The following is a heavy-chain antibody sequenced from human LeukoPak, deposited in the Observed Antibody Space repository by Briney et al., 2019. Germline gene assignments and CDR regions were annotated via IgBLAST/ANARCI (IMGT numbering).Heavy chain of an antibody. V-gene: IGHV1-69*06. CDR3: ARDPSSIAVAHGGWFDP. J-gene: IGHJ5*02. D-gene: IGHD6-19*01. CDR2: IIPSLGTA. Sequence: SVKVSCKASGGTFSSYAISWVRQAPGQGLEWMGGIIPSLGTANYAQKFKGRVTITADKSTSTAYMELSSLRSEDTAVYYCARDPSSIAVAHGGWFDPWGQGTLVTVSS. CDR1: GGTFSSYA.